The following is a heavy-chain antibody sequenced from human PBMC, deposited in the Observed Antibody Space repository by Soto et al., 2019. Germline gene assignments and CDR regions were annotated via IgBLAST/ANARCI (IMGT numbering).Heavy chain of an antibody. J-gene: IGHJ4*02. CDR1: GYTFTNYG. CDR2: INTYNGNT. V-gene: IGHV1-18*01. D-gene: IGHD3-16*02. Sequence: QVQLVQSGAEVKKPGASVKVSCKASGYTFTNYGISWVRQAPGQGLEWMGWINTYNGNTNYAQGLQGRVTMTADTSTSTAYMELRSLRADDTAMYYCARERGNYRYFDYWGQGTLVTVSS. CDR3: ARERGNYRYFDY.